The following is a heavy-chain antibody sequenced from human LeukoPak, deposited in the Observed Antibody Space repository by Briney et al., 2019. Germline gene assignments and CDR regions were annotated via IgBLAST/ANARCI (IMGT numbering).Heavy chain of an antibody. CDR3: AKDGCSGGYCYSDY. D-gene: IGHD2-15*01. J-gene: IGHJ4*02. V-gene: IGHV3-23*01. Sequence: GGSLRLSCAASGFTFSNYAMTWVRQAPGKGLEWVSTINSGGSTYYADSVKGRFSISRDNSKNTLYLQMSSLSAEDTAFYYCAKDGCSGGYCYSDYWGQGTLVTVSS. CDR1: GFTFSNYA. CDR2: INSGGST.